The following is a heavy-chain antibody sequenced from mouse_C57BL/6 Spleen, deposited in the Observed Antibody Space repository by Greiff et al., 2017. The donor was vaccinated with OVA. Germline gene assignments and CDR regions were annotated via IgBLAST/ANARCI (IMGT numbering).Heavy chain of an antibody. V-gene: IGHV1-9*01. CDR2: ILPGSGST. D-gene: IGHD1-1*01. Sequence: VQLQQSGAELMKPGASVKLSCKATGYTFTGYWIEWVKQRPGHGLEWIGEILPGSGSTNYNEKFKSKATLTVDKSSSTAYMQLSSLTSEDSAVYYCARDYYGSSYWYFDVWGTGTTVTVSS. CDR1: GYTFTGYW. CDR3: ARDYYGSSYWYFDV. J-gene: IGHJ1*03.